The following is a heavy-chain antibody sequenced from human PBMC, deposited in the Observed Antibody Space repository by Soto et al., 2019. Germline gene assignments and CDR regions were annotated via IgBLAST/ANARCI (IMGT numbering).Heavy chain of an antibody. V-gene: IGHV4-30-4*01. Sequence: QVQLLESGPGLVKPSETLSLTCTVSGGSVSSGDYYWSWIRQPPGKGLEWIGYIYYSGRTDYNPSLKGRFTISLATPKNQFSLNLTSVPPAAPAGYYCAGAPRQQHPPVWSHPGAQGPRVTVSS. J-gene: IGHJ5*02. CDR3: AGAPRQQHPPVWSHP. CDR2: IYYSGRT. D-gene: IGHD5-18*01. CDR1: GGSVSSGDYY.